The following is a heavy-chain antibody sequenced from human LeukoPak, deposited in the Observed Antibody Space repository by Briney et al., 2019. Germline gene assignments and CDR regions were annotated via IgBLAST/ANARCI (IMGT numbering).Heavy chain of an antibody. CDR3: AKDLWTGTTLFDY. D-gene: IGHD1-7*01. Sequence: GGSLRLSCAASGFTFSNYWMTWVRQAPGKGLEWVANINRDGSERYYVDSVKGRFTISRDDAKSSLYLQMNSLRAEDTAVYYCAKDLWTGTTLFDYWGQGTLVTVSS. V-gene: IGHV3-7*03. J-gene: IGHJ4*02. CDR2: INRDGSER. CDR1: GFTFSNYW.